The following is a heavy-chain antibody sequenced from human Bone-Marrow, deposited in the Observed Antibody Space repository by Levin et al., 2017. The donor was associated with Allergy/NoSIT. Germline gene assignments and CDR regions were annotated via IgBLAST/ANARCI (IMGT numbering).Heavy chain of an antibody. J-gene: IGHJ4*02. Sequence: ASETLSLTCAVYGGSFSGYYWSWIRQPPGKGLEWIGEIIHDGSTVYNPSFKSRVTIAADTSKNQFSLKLTSVTAADTAVYYCVRGGGLPDYWGQGTLVTVSS. V-gene: IGHV4-34*01. CDR1: GGSFSGYY. CDR2: IIHDGST. D-gene: IGHD3-3*01. CDR3: VRGGGLPDY.